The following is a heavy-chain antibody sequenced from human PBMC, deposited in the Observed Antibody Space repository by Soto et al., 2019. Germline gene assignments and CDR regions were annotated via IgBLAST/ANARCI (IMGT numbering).Heavy chain of an antibody. CDR3: ARNLYSYDGSGYYANAFDI. CDR1: GFSVSSNY. CDR2: IDTGGIT. Sequence: GGSLRLSCTASGFSVSSNYMNWIRQAPGKGLEWVSVIDTGGITDYADSVRGRFTISRDNSKNTLYLQMNSLRAEDTAVYYCARNLYSYDGSGYYANAFDIWGHGTMVTVSS. V-gene: IGHV3-53*01. J-gene: IGHJ3*02. D-gene: IGHD3-22*01.